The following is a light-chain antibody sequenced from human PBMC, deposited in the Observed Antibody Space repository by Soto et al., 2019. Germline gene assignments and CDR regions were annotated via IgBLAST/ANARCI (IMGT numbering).Light chain of an antibody. CDR3: LRYRNFPHS. Sequence: AIQMTQSPSSLSASVGDRVTVTCRASQDIRIDVGWYQQKPGQAPKVLMYAASRLHSGVPSRFSGSGSGTDFVLTISSLHPEDFVTYYCLRYRNFPHSSGVGTKV. J-gene: IGKJ4*02. CDR2: AAS. V-gene: IGKV1-6*01. CDR1: QDIRID.